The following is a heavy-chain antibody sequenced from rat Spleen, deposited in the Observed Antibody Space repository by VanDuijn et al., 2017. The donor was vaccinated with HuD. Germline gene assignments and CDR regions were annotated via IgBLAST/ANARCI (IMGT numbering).Heavy chain of an antibody. V-gene: IGHV5-25*01. CDR1: GFTFSNYY. J-gene: IGHJ1*01. Sequence: EVQMVESGGGLVKPGRSLKLSCAASGFTFSNYYMAWVRQAPTKGLEWVASISPSGGDSYYPDSMKGRFTISRDYAKSTLYLQMDSLRSEDTATYYCATDRTIAAISTSATGAFDFWGPGTMVTVSS. CDR2: ISPSGGDS. CDR3: ATDRTIAAISTSATGAFDF. D-gene: IGHD1-2*01.